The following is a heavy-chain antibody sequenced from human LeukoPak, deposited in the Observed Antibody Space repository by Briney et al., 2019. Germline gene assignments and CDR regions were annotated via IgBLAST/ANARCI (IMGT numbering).Heavy chain of an antibody. CDR3: ARSGSKVMTAINF. CDR1: GLRFSSYW. V-gene: IGHV4-59*01. D-gene: IGHD2-21*02. Sequence: GSLRLSCAASGLRFSSYWMDWIRQPPGKGLEWIGYIYYSGSTNYNPSLKSRVTISVDTSNNQFSLRLSSVTAADTAVYYCARSGSKVMTAINFWGQGTLVTVSS. J-gene: IGHJ4*02. CDR2: IYYSGST.